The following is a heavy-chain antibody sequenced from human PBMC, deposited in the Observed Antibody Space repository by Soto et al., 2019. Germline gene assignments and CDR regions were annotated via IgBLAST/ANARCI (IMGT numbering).Heavy chain of an antibody. CDR3: ARRPWLRRPGRFDP. CDR2: INHSGST. CDR1: GGSFSGYY. Sequence: QVQLQQWGAGLLKPSETLSLTCAVYGGSFSGYYWSWIRQPPGKGLEWIGEINHSGSTNYNPSLTSRATIAVDTSKNQFPLKLGSVTAAATAVYYCARRPWLRRPGRFDPWGQGTLVTVSS. J-gene: IGHJ5*02. D-gene: IGHD5-12*01. V-gene: IGHV4-34*01.